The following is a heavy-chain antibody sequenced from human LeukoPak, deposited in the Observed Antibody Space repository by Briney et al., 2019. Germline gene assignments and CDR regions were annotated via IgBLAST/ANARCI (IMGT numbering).Heavy chain of an antibody. J-gene: IGHJ4*02. D-gene: IGHD5-12*01. CDR2: ISGSGGST. CDR1: GFTFSSYA. CDR3: ARDLFPGYSIGYHYGY. V-gene: IGHV3-23*01. Sequence: GGSLRLSCAASGFTFSSYAMSWVRQAPGKGLEWVSAISGSGGSTYYADSVKGRFTISRDNSKNTVFLRMNSLRPEDTAVYYCARDLFPGYSIGYHYGYWGQGTRVTVSS.